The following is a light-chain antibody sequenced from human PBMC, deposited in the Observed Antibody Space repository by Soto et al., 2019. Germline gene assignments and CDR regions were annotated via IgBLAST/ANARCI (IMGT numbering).Light chain of an antibody. CDR1: QNITTW. CDR3: HQYYGYPYT. J-gene: IGKJ5*01. V-gene: IGKV1-5*01. Sequence: GDRITITCRASQNITTWLAWYQQKPGRAPKVLIYDASSLESGVPSRISGSGSGTEFILTISSLQLDDFATYYCHQYYGYPYTFGQGTRLEIK. CDR2: DAS.